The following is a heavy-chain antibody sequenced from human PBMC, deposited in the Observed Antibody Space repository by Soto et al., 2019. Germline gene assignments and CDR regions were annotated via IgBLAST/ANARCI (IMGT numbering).Heavy chain of an antibody. CDR2: INAGNWST. CDR3: ARLDFGPANP. CDR1: GYTFSNFA. Sequence: ASVKVSCKASGYTFSNFAMHWVRQAPGQRLEWMGWINAGNWSTKYSQKFQGRVTITRDTSASTAYMELSSLRSEDTAVYYCARLDFGPANPWGQGTLVTVSS. V-gene: IGHV1-3*01. D-gene: IGHD2-2*03. J-gene: IGHJ5*02.